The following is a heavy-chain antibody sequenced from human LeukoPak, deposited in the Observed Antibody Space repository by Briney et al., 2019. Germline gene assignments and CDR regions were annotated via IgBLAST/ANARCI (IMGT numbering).Heavy chain of an antibody. CDR3: ARDGGYSNPYYYYYYYMDF. Sequence: PSETLSLTCTVSGDSISSYYWSWIRQPPGKGLEWIGYIYYSGSTNYNPSLKSRGTISVDTSKNQFSLKLSSVTAADTAVYYCARDGGYSNPYYYYYYYMDFWGKGTTVTVSS. CDR2: IYYSGST. V-gene: IGHV4-59*12. D-gene: IGHD4-11*01. J-gene: IGHJ6*03. CDR1: GDSISSYY.